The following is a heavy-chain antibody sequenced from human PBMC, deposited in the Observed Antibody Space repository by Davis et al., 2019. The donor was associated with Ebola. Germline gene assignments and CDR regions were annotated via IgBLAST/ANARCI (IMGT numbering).Heavy chain of an antibody. V-gene: IGHV1-2*04. Sequence: ASVKVSCKASGYTFTGYYMHWVRQAPGQGLEWMGWINPNSGGTNYAQKFQGWVTMTRDTSISTAYMELSRLRSDDTAVYYCARDGEYCSGGSCPYYYYYYMDVWGKGTTVTVSS. J-gene: IGHJ6*03. CDR1: GYTFTGYY. CDR2: INPNSGGT. CDR3: ARDGEYCSGGSCPYYYYYYMDV. D-gene: IGHD2-15*01.